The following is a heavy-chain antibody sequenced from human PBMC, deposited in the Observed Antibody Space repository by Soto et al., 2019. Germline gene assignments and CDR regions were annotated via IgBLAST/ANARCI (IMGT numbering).Heavy chain of an antibody. CDR3: ARTSAAGKYYYGMDV. CDR2: IYHSGST. J-gene: IGHJ6*02. D-gene: IGHD6-13*01. V-gene: IGHV4-4*02. CDR1: GGSISSSNW. Sequence: SETLSLTCAVSGGSISSSNWWSWVRQPPGKGLEWIGEIYHSGSTNYNPSLKSRVTISVDKSKNQFSLKLSSVTAADTAVYYCARTSAAGKYYYGMDVWGQGTTVTVSS.